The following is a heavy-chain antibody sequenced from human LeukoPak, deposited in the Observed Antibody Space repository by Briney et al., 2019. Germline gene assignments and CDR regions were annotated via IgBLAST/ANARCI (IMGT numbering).Heavy chain of an antibody. D-gene: IGHD3-9*01. CDR1: GYTFTSYG. V-gene: IGHV1-18*01. CDR2: ISAYNGNT. CDR3: ARDILTGYYVNDAFDI. J-gene: IGHJ3*02. Sequence: GASVKVSCKASGYTFTSYGISWVRQAPGRGLEWMGWISAYNGNTNYAQKLQGRVTMTTDTSTSTAYMELRSLRSDDTAVYYCARDILTGYYVNDAFDIWGQGTMVTVSS.